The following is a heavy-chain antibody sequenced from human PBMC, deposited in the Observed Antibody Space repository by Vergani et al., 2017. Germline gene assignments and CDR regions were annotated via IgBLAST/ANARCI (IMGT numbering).Heavy chain of an antibody. D-gene: IGHD1-14*01. CDR1: GGSISSSSYY. Sequence: QLQLQESGPGLVKPSETLSLTCTVSGGSISSSSYYWVWIRQPPGKGLEWIGSIYYSGSTYYNPSLKSRVTISVDTSKNQFSLKLSSVTAADAAVYYCASSGIIDYWGQGTLVTVSS. J-gene: IGHJ4*02. CDR3: ASSGIIDY. V-gene: IGHV4-39*01. CDR2: IYYSGST.